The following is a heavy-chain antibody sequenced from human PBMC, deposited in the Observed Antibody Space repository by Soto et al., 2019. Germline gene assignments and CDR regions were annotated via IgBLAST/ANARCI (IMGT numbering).Heavy chain of an antibody. J-gene: IGHJ6*03. Sequence: QVQLVESGGGVVKPGGSLRLSCAASGFTFRDFYMSCIRQAPGKGLEWISQIIGSSSTIYYADSVKGRFTISRDNAKHSLYLQMNSLRAGDTAVYYCARLRLDLGDTTQERFFYYMDVWGKGTTVSVS. V-gene: IGHV3-11*01. CDR1: GFTFRDFY. CDR3: ARLRLDLGDTTQERFFYYMDV. D-gene: IGHD3-16*01. CDR2: IIGSSSTI.